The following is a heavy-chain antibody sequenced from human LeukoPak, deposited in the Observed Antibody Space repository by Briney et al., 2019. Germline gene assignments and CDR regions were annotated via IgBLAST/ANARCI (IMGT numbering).Heavy chain of an antibody. CDR3: ASSGIAAAGTRPVWFDP. CDR1: GFTFSSYA. J-gene: IGHJ5*02. V-gene: IGHV3-30-3*01. D-gene: IGHD6-13*01. Sequence: GRSLRLSCAASGFTFSSYAMHWVRQAPGKGLEWVAVISYDGSNKYYADPVKGRFTISRDNSKNTLYLQMNSLRAEDTAVYYCASSGIAAAGTRPVWFDPWGQGTLVTVSS. CDR2: ISYDGSNK.